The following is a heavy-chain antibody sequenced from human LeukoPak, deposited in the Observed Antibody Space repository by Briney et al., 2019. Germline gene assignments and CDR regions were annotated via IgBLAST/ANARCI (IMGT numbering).Heavy chain of an antibody. V-gene: IGHV4-59*01. CDR2: IYYSGST. J-gene: IGHJ4*02. Sequence: RASETLSLTCTVSGGSISSYYWSWIRQPPGKGLEWIGYIYYSGSTNYNPSLKSRVTISVDTSKNQFSLKLSSVAAADTAVYYCARDIDWGPNFYFDYWGQGTLVTVSS. CDR3: ARDIDWGPNFYFDY. CDR1: GGSISSYY. D-gene: IGHD7-27*01.